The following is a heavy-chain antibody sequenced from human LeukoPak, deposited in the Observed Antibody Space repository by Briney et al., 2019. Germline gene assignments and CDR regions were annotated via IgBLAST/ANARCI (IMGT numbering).Heavy chain of an antibody. CDR3: ARLLRPGGRRGDAFDL. J-gene: IGHJ3*01. Sequence: SETLSLTCAVSGGSISYHHWTWIRQPPGRGLEWIGYFYDSGDSNYNPSLKNRVTISIDTSNSQFSLTMTSVTAADTAMYFCARLLRPGGRRGDAFDLWGQGTMVTVSS. D-gene: IGHD3-10*01. V-gene: IGHV4-59*08. CDR1: GGSISYHH. CDR2: FYDSGDS.